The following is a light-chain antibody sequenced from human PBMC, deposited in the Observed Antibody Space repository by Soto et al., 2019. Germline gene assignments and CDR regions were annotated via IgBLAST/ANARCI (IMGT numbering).Light chain of an antibody. J-gene: IGLJ2*01. Sequence: QSVLTQPPSVSGAPGQRVTISCTGSSSNIGAGYDVHWYQQLPGTAPKLLIYGNSNRPSGVPDRFSGSKSGTSASLDITGLQAEDEADYYCQSYDSSHVVFGGGTKLTVL. CDR3: QSYDSSHVV. V-gene: IGLV1-40*01. CDR2: GNS. CDR1: SSNIGAGYD.